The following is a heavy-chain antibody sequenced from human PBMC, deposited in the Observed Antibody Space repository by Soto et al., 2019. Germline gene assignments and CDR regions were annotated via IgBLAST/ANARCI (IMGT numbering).Heavy chain of an antibody. V-gene: IGHV3-66*01. CDR3: ARDFYYYGSGTMGGYFDY. J-gene: IGHJ4*02. CDR1: GLTVSSNY. D-gene: IGHD3-10*01. CDR2: IYSGGST. Sequence: GGSLRLSCAASGLTVSSNYMSWVRQAPGKGLERVSVIYSGGSTYYADSVKGRFTISRDNSKNTLYLQMNSLRAEDTAVYYCARDFYYYGSGTMGGYFDYWGQGTLVTVSS.